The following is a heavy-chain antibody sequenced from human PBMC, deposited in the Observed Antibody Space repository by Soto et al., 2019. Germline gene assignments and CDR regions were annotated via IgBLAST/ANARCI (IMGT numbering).Heavy chain of an antibody. D-gene: IGHD3-22*01. V-gene: IGHV3-48*02. CDR2: ISSSSSTI. Sequence: GGSLRLSCAASGFTFSSYSMNWVRQAPGKGLEWVSYISSSSSTIYYADSVKGRFTISRDNAKNSLYLQMNSLRDEDTAVYYCARESPISLYYDSSVRPEYFQHWGQGTLVTVSS. CDR1: GFTFSSYS. J-gene: IGHJ1*01. CDR3: ARESPISLYYDSSVRPEYFQH.